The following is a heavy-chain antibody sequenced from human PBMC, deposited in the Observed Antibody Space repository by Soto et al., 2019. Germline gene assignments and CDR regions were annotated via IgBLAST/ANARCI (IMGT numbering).Heavy chain of an antibody. V-gene: IGHV3-30*02. CDR3: AIARVADAALDH. CDR2: MSYDGSAK. D-gene: IGHD6-6*01. J-gene: IGHJ4*02. CDR1: GFIFSNNG. Sequence: PGGSLRLSCAGSGFIFSNNGMHWVRQAPGKGLEWVAFMSYDGSAKFYADSVKGRFTISRDNSKSTLFLRMSNLRAEDTAMYYCAIARVADAALDHWGQGTLVTVSS.